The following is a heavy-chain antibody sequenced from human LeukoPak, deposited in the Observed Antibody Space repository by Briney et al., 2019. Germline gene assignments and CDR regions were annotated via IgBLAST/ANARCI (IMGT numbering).Heavy chain of an antibody. CDR3: ARQQFVGAFDI. J-gene: IGHJ3*02. CDR2: INQSGST. Sequence: PSETLSLTCAVYGGSFSGYYWSWIRQPPGKGLEWIGEINQSGSTNNNPSLKSRVTISVDTSKNQFSLQLSSVTAADTAVYYCARQQFVGAFDIWGQGTVVTVSS. D-gene: IGHD2-15*01. V-gene: IGHV4-34*01. CDR1: GGSFSGYY.